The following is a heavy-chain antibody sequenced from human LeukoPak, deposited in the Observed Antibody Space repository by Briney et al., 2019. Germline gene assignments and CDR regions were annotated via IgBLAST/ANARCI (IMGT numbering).Heavy chain of an antibody. Sequence: SQTLSLTCTVPGGSISSGSYYWSWIRQPVGKGLEWIGRIYTSGSTNYNPSLKSRVTISVDTSKNQFSLKLSSVTAADTAVYYCARAVSYSAAWYYYYYMDVWGRGTTVTVSS. V-gene: IGHV4-61*02. CDR2: IYTSGST. CDR1: GGSISSGSYY. J-gene: IGHJ6*03. CDR3: ARAVSYSAAWYYYYYMDV. D-gene: IGHD1-26*01.